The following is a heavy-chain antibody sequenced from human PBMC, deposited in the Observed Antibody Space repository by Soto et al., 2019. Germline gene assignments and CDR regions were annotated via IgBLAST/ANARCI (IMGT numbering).Heavy chain of an antibody. D-gene: IGHD2-2*01. CDR1: GFTFTSYG. CDR2: VTNTGGIT. Sequence: GGSLRLSCVASGFTFTSYGMTWVRQPPGKGLEWVSSVTNTGGITHHADSVKGRFTISRDNSGNTLFLEMYSLRAEDTAVYYCARYIPGVRYYGMDVWGQGTTVTVSS. J-gene: IGHJ6*02. V-gene: IGHV3-23*01. CDR3: ARYIPGVRYYGMDV.